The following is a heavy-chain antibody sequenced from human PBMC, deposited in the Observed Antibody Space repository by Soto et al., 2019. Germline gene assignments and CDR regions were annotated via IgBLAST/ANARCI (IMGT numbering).Heavy chain of an antibody. CDR3: ASRGADYDDANGYLLDY. CDR2: ISSSSSTI. D-gene: IGHD3-22*01. J-gene: IGHJ4*02. V-gene: IGHV3-48*02. Sequence: EVQLVESGGGLVQPGGSLRLSCAASGFTFSSYSMNWVRQAPGKGLEWGAYISSSSSTIYYADSVKGRFTISRDNAKNSLYLQMNSLRDEDTAVYYCASRGADYDDANGYLLDYWGQGTLVTVSS. CDR1: GFTFSSYS.